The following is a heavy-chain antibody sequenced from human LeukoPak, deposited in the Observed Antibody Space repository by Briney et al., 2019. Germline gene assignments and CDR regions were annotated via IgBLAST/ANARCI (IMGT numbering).Heavy chain of an antibody. Sequence: SETLSLTCTVSGGSISSYYWNWIRQPPGKGLEWIGYIHYSGSTNYNPSLKSRVTISVDTSKNKFSLKLSSVTAADTAVYYCARVPISTTARGYFDYWGQGTLVTVSS. CDR2: IHYSGST. J-gene: IGHJ4*02. V-gene: IGHV4-59*01. CDR3: ARVPISTTARGYFDY. D-gene: IGHD4-17*01. CDR1: GGSISSYY.